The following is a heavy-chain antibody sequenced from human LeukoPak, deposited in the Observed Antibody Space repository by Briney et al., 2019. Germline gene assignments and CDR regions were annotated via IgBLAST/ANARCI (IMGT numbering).Heavy chain of an antibody. CDR3: ARGYCTNGVCYRGDY. CDR2: ISAYNGNT. CDR1: GGTFRSYA. V-gene: IGHV1-18*01. D-gene: IGHD2-8*01. Sequence: GASVKVSCKASGGTFRSYAISWVRQAPGQGLAGMGWISAYNGNTNYAQKLQGRVTMTTDTSTSKAYMELRSLRSDDTAVYYCARGYCTNGVCYRGDYWGQGTLVTVSS. J-gene: IGHJ4*02.